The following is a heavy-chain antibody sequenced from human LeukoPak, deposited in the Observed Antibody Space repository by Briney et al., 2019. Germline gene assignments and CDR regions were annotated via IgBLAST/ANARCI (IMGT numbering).Heavy chain of an antibody. J-gene: IGHJ6*03. V-gene: IGHV4-59*01. CDR1: GGSISSYY. CDR3: ARGPRFLYYYMDV. CDR2: IYYSGST. D-gene: IGHD2-21*01. Sequence: SETLSLTCTVSGGSISSYYWSWIRQPPGKGLGWIGYIYYSGSTNYNPSLESRVTISVDTSKNQFSLKLSSVTAADTAVYYCARGPRFLYYYMDVWGKGTTVTVSS.